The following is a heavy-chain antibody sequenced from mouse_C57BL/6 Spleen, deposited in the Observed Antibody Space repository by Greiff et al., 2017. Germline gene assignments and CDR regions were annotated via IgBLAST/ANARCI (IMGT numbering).Heavy chain of an antibody. J-gene: IGHJ4*01. Sequence: QVQLQQSGAELVKPGASVKLSCKASGYTFTSYWMHWVKQRPGQGLEWIGMIHPKSGSTNYNEKFKSKATLTVDKSSSTAYMQLSSLTSEDSAVYYCARSDPEAVAMDDWGQGTSVTVSS. CDR3: ARSDPEAVAMDD. V-gene: IGHV1-64*01. CDR2: IHPKSGST. CDR1: GYTFTSYW.